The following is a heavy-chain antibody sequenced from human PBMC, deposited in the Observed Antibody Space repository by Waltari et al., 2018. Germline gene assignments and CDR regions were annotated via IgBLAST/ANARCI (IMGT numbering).Heavy chain of an antibody. J-gene: IGHJ4*02. D-gene: IGHD3-22*01. Sequence: QLQLQESGPGLVKPSETLSLTCTVSGGSISSSSYYWGWIRQPPGKGLEWIGSIYYSGSTYYHPSLQRRVTISVDTSKNQFSLKLSSVTAADTAVYYCARGLPGYDSSGYYFDYWGQGTLVTVSS. CDR2: IYYSGST. V-gene: IGHV4-39*07. CDR3: ARGLPGYDSSGYYFDY. CDR1: GGSISSSSYY.